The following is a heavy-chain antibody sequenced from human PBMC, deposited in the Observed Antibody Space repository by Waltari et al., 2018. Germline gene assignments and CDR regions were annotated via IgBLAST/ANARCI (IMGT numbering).Heavy chain of an antibody. J-gene: IGHJ2*01. Sequence: QVQLQQWGAGLLKPSETLSLTCAVYGGSFSGYYWSWIRQPPGKGLEWIGEINHSGSTNYNPSLKSRVTISVDTSKNQFSLKLSSVTAADTAVYYCARKSVIAVAGHRFNWYFDLWGRGTLVTVSS. CDR3: ARKSVIAVAGHRFNWYFDL. CDR2: INHSGST. D-gene: IGHD6-19*01. CDR1: GGSFSGYY. V-gene: IGHV4-34*01.